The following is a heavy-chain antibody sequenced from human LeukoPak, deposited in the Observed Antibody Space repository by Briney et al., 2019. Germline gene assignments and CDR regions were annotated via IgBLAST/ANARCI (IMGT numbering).Heavy chain of an antibody. V-gene: IGHV3-30-3*01. CDR3: AKVINSGYYYYFDY. CDR1: GFTFSSYT. Sequence: GGSLRLSCAASGFTFSSYTMHWVRQAPGKGLEWVAVISYDGSNKYYADSVKGRFTISRDNSKNTLYLQMNSLRAEDTAVYYCAKVINSGYYYYFDYWGQGTLVTVSS. D-gene: IGHD3-3*01. J-gene: IGHJ4*02. CDR2: ISYDGSNK.